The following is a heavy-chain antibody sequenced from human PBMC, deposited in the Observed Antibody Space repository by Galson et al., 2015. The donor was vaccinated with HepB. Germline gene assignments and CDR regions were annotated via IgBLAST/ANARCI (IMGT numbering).Heavy chain of an antibody. CDR2: IYSGGST. D-gene: IGHD1-26*01. CDR1: GFTVSSNY. CDR3: ARDRWELPGGMDV. V-gene: IGHV3-53*01. J-gene: IGHJ6*02. Sequence: SLRLSCAASGFTVSSNYMSWVRQAPGKGLEWVSVIYSGGSTYYADSVKGRFTISRDNSKNTLYLQMNSLRAEVTAVYYCARDRWELPGGMDVWGQGTTVTVSS.